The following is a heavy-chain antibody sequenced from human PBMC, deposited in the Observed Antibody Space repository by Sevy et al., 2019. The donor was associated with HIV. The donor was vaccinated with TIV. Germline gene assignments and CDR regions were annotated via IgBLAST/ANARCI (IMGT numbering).Heavy chain of an antibody. V-gene: IGHV3-53*01. CDR3: ARAHGSGSYYNNDY. D-gene: IGHD3-10*01. J-gene: IGHJ4*02. CDR2: IYSGGST. Sequence: GGSLRLSCAASGFTVSSDYMSWVRQAPGKGLEWVSVIYSGGSTYYADSVKGRFTISRDNSKNTLYLQMNSLRAEDTAVYYCARAHGSGSYYNNDYWGQGTLVTVSS. CDR1: GFTVSSDY.